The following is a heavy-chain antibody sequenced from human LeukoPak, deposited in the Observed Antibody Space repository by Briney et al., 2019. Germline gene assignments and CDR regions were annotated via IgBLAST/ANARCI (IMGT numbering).Heavy chain of an antibody. J-gene: IGHJ4*02. CDR2: ISYDGSNK. D-gene: IGHD6-19*01. CDR1: GFIFSSYG. V-gene: IGHV3-30*18. CDR3: AKDWAGTFYFDY. Sequence: GGSLRLSCAASGFIFSSYGMHWVRQAPGKGLEWVAVISYDGSNKYYADSVKGRFTISRDNSKNTLYLQMNSLRAEDTAVYYCAKDWAGTFYFDYWGQGTLVTVSS.